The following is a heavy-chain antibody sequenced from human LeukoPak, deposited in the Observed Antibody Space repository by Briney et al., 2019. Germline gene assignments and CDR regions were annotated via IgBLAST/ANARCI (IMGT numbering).Heavy chain of an antibody. V-gene: IGHV1-69*13. J-gene: IGHJ6*02. CDR2: IIPIFGTA. D-gene: IGHD3-10*01. CDR3: ARVVGGPAFITMVRGVRDYYYYGMDV. Sequence: SVKVSCKASGGTFSSYAISWVRQAPGQGLEWMGGIIPIFGTANYAQKFQGRGTITADDSTSTAYMELSSLRSEDTAVYYCARVVGGPAFITMVRGVRDYYYYGMDVWGQGTTVTVSS. CDR1: GGTFSSYA.